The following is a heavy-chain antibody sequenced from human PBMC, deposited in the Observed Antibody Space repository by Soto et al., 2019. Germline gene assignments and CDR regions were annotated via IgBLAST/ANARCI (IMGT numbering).Heavy chain of an antibody. V-gene: IGHV4-34*01. D-gene: IGHD2-2*01. J-gene: IGHJ6*02. CDR3: ARGFRGPLWRSSTSRYYYGMDV. Sequence: QVQLQQWGAGLLKPSETLSLTCAVYGGSFSGYYWSWIRQPPGKGLAWIGEINHSGSTNYNPSLKSRVTISVDTSKNQFSLKLSSVTAADTAVYYCARGFRGPLWRSSTSRYYYGMDVWGQGTTVTVSS. CDR2: INHSGST. CDR1: GGSFSGYY.